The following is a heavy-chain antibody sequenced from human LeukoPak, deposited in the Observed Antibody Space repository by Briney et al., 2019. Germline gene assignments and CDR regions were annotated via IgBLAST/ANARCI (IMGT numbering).Heavy chain of an antibody. CDR3: ATAKVFCSGGSCRNYYFDY. CDR2: FDPEDGET. CDR1: GYTLTELS. J-gene: IGHJ4*02. V-gene: IGHV1-24*01. Sequence: ASVKVSCKVSGYTLTELSMHWVRQAPGKGLEWMGGFDPEDGETIYAQKFQGRVTMTEDTCTDTAYMELSSLRSEDTAVYYCATAKVFCSGGSCRNYYFDYWGQGTLVTVSS. D-gene: IGHD2-15*01.